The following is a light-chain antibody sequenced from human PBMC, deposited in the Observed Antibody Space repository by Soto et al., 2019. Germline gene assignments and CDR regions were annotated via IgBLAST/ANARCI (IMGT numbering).Light chain of an antibody. Sequence: DIQMTQSPSTLSASVGDRVTITCRASQSISSWLAWYQQKPGKAPKLLIYKASSLESGVPSRFSGSGAGTEFTLTISSLQPDDFATYYSQQWTFGQGTKVEIK. CDR3: QQWT. V-gene: IGKV1-5*03. CDR2: KAS. CDR1: QSISSW. J-gene: IGKJ1*01.